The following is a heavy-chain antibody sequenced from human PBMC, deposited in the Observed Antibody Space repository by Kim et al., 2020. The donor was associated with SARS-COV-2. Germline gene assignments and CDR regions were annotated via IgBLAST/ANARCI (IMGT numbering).Heavy chain of an antibody. V-gene: IGHV3-30*18. CDR1: GFTFSSYG. D-gene: IGHD3-9*01. Sequence: GGSLRLSCAASGFTFSSYGMHWVRQAPGKGLEWVAVISYDGSNKYYADSVKGRFTISRDNSKNTLYLQMNSLRAEDTAVYYCAKDLSEYYDILTGYPRSSPYYYGMDVWGQGTTVTVSS. CDR2: ISYDGSNK. J-gene: IGHJ6*02. CDR3: AKDLSEYYDILTGYPRSSPYYYGMDV.